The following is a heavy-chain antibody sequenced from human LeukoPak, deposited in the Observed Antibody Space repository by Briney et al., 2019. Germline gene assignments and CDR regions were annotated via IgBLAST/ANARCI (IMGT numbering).Heavy chain of an antibody. CDR1: GGSFSGYY. V-gene: IGHV4-34*01. J-gene: IGHJ4*02. CDR3: ASLYDSSGYYPVHFDY. Sequence: PSETLSLTCAVYGGSFSGYYWSWIRQPPGKGLEWIGEINHSGSTNYNPSLKSRVTISVDTSKNQFSLKLSSVTAADTAVYYCASLYDSSGYYPVHFDYWGQGTLVTVSS. CDR2: INHSGST. D-gene: IGHD3-22*01.